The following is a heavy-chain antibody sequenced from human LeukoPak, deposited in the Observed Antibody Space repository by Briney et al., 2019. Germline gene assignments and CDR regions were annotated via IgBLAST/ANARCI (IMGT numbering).Heavy chain of an antibody. D-gene: IGHD5-18*01. Sequence: SETLSLTCTVSGGSISSYYWGWIRQPPGKGLEWIGYIYYSGSTTYNPSLKSRVTISVDTSKNQFSLKLSSVTTADTAVYYCARDGYSFGYGYFDYWGQGTLVTVSS. CDR3: ARDGYSFGYGYFDY. J-gene: IGHJ4*02. CDR2: IYYSGST. CDR1: GGSISSYY. V-gene: IGHV4-59*01.